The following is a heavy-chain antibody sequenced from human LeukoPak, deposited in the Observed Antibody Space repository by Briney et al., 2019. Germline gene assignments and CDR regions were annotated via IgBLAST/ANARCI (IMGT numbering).Heavy chain of an antibody. Sequence: GGSLRLSCAASGFSFSFYGMHWVRQAPGKGLEWVAVMSYDGSNKYSADSVKGRFTISRDNAKNSLYLQMNSLRAEDTAVYYCARVGSSGPGWGQGTLVTVSS. D-gene: IGHD3-22*01. CDR1: GFSFSFYG. CDR3: ARVGSSGPG. J-gene: IGHJ4*02. V-gene: IGHV3-30*03. CDR2: MSYDGSNK.